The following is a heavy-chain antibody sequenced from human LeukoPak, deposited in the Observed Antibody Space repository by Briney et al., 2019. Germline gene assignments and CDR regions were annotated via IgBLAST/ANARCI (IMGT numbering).Heavy chain of an antibody. CDR2: INPNSGGT. CDR3: AREMTNYYGSGSYYNVFDY. Sequence: ASVKVSCKASGHTFTGYYMHWVRQAPGQGLEWMGWINPNSGGTNYAQRFQGRVTMTRDTSISTAYMELSRLRSDDTAVYYCAREMTNYYGSGSYYNVFDYWGQGTLVTVSS. J-gene: IGHJ4*02. D-gene: IGHD3-10*01. V-gene: IGHV1-2*02. CDR1: GHTFTGYY.